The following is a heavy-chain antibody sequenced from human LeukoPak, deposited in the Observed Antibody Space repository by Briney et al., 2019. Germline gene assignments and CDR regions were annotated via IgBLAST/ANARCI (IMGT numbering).Heavy chain of an antibody. CDR2: INPSGGST. CDR1: GYTFTSYY. Sequence: GASVKVSCKASGYTFTSYYMHWVRQAPGQGLEWMGIINPSGGSTSYAQKFQGRVTMTTDTSTSTAYMELRSLRSDDTAVYYCARVDSSSWYRIENFDYWGQGTLVTVSS. D-gene: IGHD6-13*01. CDR3: ARVDSSSWYRIENFDY. V-gene: IGHV1-46*01. J-gene: IGHJ4*02.